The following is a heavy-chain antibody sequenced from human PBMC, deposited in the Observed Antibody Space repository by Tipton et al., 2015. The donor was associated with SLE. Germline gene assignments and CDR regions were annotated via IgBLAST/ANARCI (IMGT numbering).Heavy chain of an antibody. CDR3: AKMGRFFGWYFDY. Sequence: SLRLSCAASGFTFSSYAMSWVRQAPGKGLEWVSAISGSGGSTYYADSVKGRFTISRDNSKNTLYLQMNSLRAEDTAVYYCAKMGRFFGWYFDYWGQGTLVTVSS. D-gene: IGHD3-3*01. V-gene: IGHV3-23*01. CDR2: ISGSGGST. CDR1: GFTFSSYA. J-gene: IGHJ4*02.